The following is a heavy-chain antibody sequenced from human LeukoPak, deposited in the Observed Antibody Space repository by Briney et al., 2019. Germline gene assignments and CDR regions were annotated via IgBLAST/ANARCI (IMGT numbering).Heavy chain of an antibody. D-gene: IGHD7-27*01. J-gene: IGHJ4*02. CDR1: GHTFTSFD. CDR2: MKSNNGHT. Sequence: ASVKVSCKASGHTFTSFDFNWVRQATGQGLEWMGWMKSNNGHTGYAQKFQGRVTMTRDTSISTAYMELSSLTFEDTAVYYCARGPPNWGMVGYWGQGTLVTVSS. V-gene: IGHV1-8*01. CDR3: ARGPPNWGMVGY.